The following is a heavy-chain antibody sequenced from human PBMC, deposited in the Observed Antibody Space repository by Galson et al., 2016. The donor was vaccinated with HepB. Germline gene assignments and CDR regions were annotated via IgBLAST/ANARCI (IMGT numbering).Heavy chain of an antibody. D-gene: IGHD1-14*01. CDR1: GYIFNSYW. CDR2: IFPRDFET. J-gene: IGHJ4*02. V-gene: IGHV5-51*01. CDR3: ARQGDDHGLAY. Sequence: QSGAEVKKPGESLKISCKGSGYIFNSYWIGWVRQMPGKGLEWMGIIFPRDFETRYSPSFQGRVTISADMSLSTAYLQWNSLKASDTAIYYCARQGDDHGLAYWGQGALVTVSS.